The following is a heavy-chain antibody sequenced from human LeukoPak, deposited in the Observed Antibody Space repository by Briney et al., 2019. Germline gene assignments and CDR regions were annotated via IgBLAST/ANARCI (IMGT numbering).Heavy chain of an antibody. Sequence: GGSLRLSCAASGFPFNVQTMSWVRQAPGKGLDWVASMRQDGSEIYYVDSVKGRFTISRDNPKNSLYLQMNSLRVEDAAVYYCARGGATRGRFENWGQGTLVTVSS. CDR1: GFPFNVQT. V-gene: IGHV3-7*01. J-gene: IGHJ4*02. CDR2: MRQDGSEI. D-gene: IGHD1-26*01. CDR3: ARGGATRGRFEN.